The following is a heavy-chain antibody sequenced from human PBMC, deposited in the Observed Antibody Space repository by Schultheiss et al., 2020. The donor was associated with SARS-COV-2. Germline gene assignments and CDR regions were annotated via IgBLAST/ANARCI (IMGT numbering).Heavy chain of an antibody. CDR2: ISSSGSTI. D-gene: IGHD6-13*01. V-gene: IGHV3-11*01. Sequence: GGSLRLSCAASGFTVSNNYMTWVRQAPGKGLEWVSYISSSGSTIYYANSVKGRFTISRDNAKNSLYLQMNSLRAEDTAVYYCARAGWQQLPPDHWGQGTLVNVST. J-gene: IGHJ4*02. CDR3: ARAGWQQLPPDH. CDR1: GFTVSNNY.